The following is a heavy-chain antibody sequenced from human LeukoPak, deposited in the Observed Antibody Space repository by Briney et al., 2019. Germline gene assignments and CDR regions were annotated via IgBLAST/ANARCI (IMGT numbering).Heavy chain of an antibody. CDR3: TRSGGYTSSFN. Sequence: SETLSLTCTVSGGSISSYYWSWIRQPPGKGLEWIGYINNSGNTNYNPSLRSRVTISEDTSKNQLSLKLRSVTAADTAVYYCTRSGGYTSSFNWGQGTLLTVSS. CDR2: INNSGNT. J-gene: IGHJ4*02. CDR1: GGSISSYY. V-gene: IGHV4-59*01. D-gene: IGHD6-19*01.